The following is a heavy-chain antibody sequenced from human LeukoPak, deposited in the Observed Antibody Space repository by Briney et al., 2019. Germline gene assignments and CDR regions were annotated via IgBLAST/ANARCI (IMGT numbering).Heavy chain of an antibody. CDR1: DGSISNYY. D-gene: IGHD6-19*01. J-gene: IGHJ5*02. CDR3: ARNSAVATSRSWFDP. Sequence: SETLSLTCSVFDGSISNYYWSWIRQPPGKGLEWIGYAYYSGSTTYNPSLESRVTISVDTSKNQFSLKLTAVTAADTAVYYCARNSAVATSRSWFDPWGQGTLLTVSS. V-gene: IGHV4-59*08. CDR2: AYYSGST.